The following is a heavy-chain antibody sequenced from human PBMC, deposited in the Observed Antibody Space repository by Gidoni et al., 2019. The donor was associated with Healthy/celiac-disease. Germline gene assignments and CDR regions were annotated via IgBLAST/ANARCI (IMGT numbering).Heavy chain of an antibody. Sequence: EVQLVESGGGLVKPGGSLSLSFAASGFTFSNGWLSWVRQAPGKGLELVGRMKSKTDGGTTDYAAPVKGRFTISRDDSKNTLYLQMNSLKTEDTAVYYCTTDILWWDHDYWGQGTLVTVSS. CDR1: GFTFSNGW. CDR3: TTDILWWDHDY. J-gene: IGHJ4*02. D-gene: IGHD2-21*01. CDR2: MKSKTDGGTT. V-gene: IGHV3-15*01.